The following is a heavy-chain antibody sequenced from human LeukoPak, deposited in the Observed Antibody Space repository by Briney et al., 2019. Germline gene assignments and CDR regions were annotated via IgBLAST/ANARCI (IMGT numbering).Heavy chain of an antibody. D-gene: IGHD6-13*01. CDR3: ARGGDSSSWYYYFDY. CDR2: ISYDGSKK. CDR1: GFTFSTYA. J-gene: IGHJ4*02. Sequence: PGRSLRLSCAASGFTFSTYAVNWVRQAPGKGLEWVSVISYDGSKKYYADSVKGRFTISRDNSKNTLYLQMNSLRAEDTAVYYCARGGDSSSWYYYFDYWGQGTLVTVSS. V-gene: IGHV3-30-3*01.